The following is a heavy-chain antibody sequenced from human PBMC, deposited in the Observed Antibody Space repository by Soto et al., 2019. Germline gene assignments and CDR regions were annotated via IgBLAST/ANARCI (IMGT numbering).Heavy chain of an antibody. Sequence: QVQLVQSGAEVKKPGSSVKVSCKASGGTFSSYAISWVRQAPGQGLEWMGGIIPIFGTANYAQKFQGRVTITADESTSTAYMELSSLRSEETAVYYCARLGFYYGSGSYYSDYWGQGTLVTVSS. V-gene: IGHV1-69*01. CDR2: IIPIFGTA. D-gene: IGHD3-10*01. J-gene: IGHJ4*02. CDR3: ARLGFYYGSGSYYSDY. CDR1: GGTFSSYA.